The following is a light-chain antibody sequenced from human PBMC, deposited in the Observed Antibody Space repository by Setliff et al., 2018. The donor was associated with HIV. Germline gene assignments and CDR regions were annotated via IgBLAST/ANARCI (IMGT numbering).Light chain of an antibody. CDR3: GSYTSTTSYV. CDR1: SSDVGGYKF. J-gene: IGLJ1*01. Sequence: QSALAQPASVSGSPGQSITISRTGTSSDVGGYKFVSWYQQHPGKAPKLMIYEVSNRPSGVSDRFSDSKSGSTASLTISGLQAEDEADYYCGSYTSTTSYVFGSGTKVTVL. CDR2: EVS. V-gene: IGLV2-14*01.